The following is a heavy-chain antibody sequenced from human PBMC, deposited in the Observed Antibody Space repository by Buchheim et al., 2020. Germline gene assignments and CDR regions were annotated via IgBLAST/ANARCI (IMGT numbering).Heavy chain of an antibody. V-gene: IGHV3-30-3*01. CDR1: GFTFSSYA. J-gene: IGHJ4*02. D-gene: IGHD3-16*01. Sequence: QVQLVESGGGVVQPGRSLRLSCAASGFTFSSYAMHWVRQAPGKGLEWVAVISYDGSNKYYADSVKGRFTISRDNSKHTLYLQMNSLRAEDAAVYYCARDTNGDNYAWGQGTL. CDR2: ISYDGSNK. CDR3: ARDTNGDNYA.